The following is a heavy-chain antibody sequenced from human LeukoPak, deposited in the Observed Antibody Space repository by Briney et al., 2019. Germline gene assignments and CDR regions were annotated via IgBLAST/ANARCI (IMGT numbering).Heavy chain of an antibody. J-gene: IGHJ5*02. CDR1: GGSISSSSYY. V-gene: IGHV4-39*07. CDR2: IYYSGST. D-gene: IGHD3-16*01. Sequence: SETLSLTCTVSGGSISSSSYYWGWIRQPPGKGLEWIGSIYYSGSTYYNPSLKSRVTISVDTSKNQFSLKLSSVTAADTAVYYCAGDEQRGSYGHWFDPWGQGTLVTVSS. CDR3: AGDEQRGSYGHWFDP.